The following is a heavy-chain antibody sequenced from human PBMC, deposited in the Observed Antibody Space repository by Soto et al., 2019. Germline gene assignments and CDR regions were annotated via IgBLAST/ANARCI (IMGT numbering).Heavy chain of an antibody. CDR3: TTSPDSSSWYANN. V-gene: IGHV3-15*07. CDR1: GFTFSTDW. Sequence: GSLRLSCAASGFTFSTDWMNWVRQAPGKGLEWVGRIKSKTDGGTTDYAAPVKGRFTISRDDSKNTLYLQMNSLKTEDTALYYCTTSPDSSSWYANNWGQGTLVTVSS. CDR2: IKSKTDGGTT. D-gene: IGHD6-13*01. J-gene: IGHJ4*02.